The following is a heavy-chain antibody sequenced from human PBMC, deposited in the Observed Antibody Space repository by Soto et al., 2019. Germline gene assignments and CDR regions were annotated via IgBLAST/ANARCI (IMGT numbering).Heavy chain of an antibody. J-gene: IGHJ4*02. CDR2: ISGSGGRT. D-gene: IGHD1-1*01. CDR1: GFTFSSYA. Sequence: EVQLLESGGSLGQPGGSLRLSCAASGFTFSSYAMSWVRQAPGKGLQWVSGISGSGGRTYYADSVKGRFTISRDNSKNTLYLQMNSLRVEDTALYYCAKERAVERTDFDYWGQGTLVTVSS. CDR3: AKERAVERTDFDY. V-gene: IGHV3-23*01.